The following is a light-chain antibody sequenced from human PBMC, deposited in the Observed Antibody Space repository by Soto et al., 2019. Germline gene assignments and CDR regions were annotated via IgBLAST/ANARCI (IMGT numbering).Light chain of an antibody. CDR3: QQANTFPLT. J-gene: IGKJ3*01. CDR1: QDILSC. Sequence: DIQMTQSPSSVSASVGDTVTITCRASQDILSCLAWYQQKPGEAPRRLIYASSNLQSGVTSRFSGSRSGTEFTLTISSLQPEDFATYYCQQANTFPLTFGPGTRLDIK. V-gene: IGKV1-12*01. CDR2: ASS.